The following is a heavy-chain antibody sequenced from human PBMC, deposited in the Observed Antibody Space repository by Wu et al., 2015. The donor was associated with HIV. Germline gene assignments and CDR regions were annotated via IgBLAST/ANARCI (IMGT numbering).Heavy chain of an antibody. J-gene: IGHJ6*02. CDR2: IIPIFGTA. D-gene: IGHD4-17*01. V-gene: IGHV1-69*13. Sequence: QVQLVQSGAEVKKPGSSVKVSCKASGGTFSSYAISWVRQAPGQGLEWMGRIIPIFGTANYAQKFQGRVTITADESTSTAYMELSSLRSEDTAVYYCARDPTLYGDPAYYYYYGMDVWGQGTTVTVSS. CDR1: GGTFSSYA. CDR3: ARDPTLYGDPAYYYYYGMDV.